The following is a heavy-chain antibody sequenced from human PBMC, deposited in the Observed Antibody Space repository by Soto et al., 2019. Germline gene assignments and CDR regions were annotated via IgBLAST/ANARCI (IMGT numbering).Heavy chain of an antibody. CDR2: IIPIFGTA. CDR1: GGSFNRHT. CDR3: ARGWGYDSTDYYYAY. V-gene: IGHV1-69*01. J-gene: IGHJ4*02. Sequence: QVQLVQSGAEVRKPGSSVRVSCKASGGSFNRHTISWVRQAPGQGPEWMGGIIPIFGTANHAQKFQGRVTIIADQSTSTVYMELSSLRSDDTAIYYCARGWGYDSTDYYYAYWGQGTLVIVSS. D-gene: IGHD3-22*01.